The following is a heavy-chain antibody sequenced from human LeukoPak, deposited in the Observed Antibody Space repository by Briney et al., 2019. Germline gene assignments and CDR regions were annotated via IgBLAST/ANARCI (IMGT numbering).Heavy chain of an antibody. CDR2: IYYSGST. D-gene: IGHD3-22*01. CDR3: ARVWYYYDSSGKDYGMDV. CDR1: GGSISSYY. V-gene: IGHV4-39*07. J-gene: IGHJ6*02. Sequence: SETLSLACTVSGGSISSYYWGWIRQPPGKGLEWIGSIYYSGSTYYNPSLKSRVTISVDKSKNQFSLKLSSVTAADTAVYYCARVWYYYDSSGKDYGMDVWGQGTTVTVSS.